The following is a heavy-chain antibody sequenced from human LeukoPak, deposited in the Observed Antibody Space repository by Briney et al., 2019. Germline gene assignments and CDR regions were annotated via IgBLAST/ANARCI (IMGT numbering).Heavy chain of an antibody. J-gene: IGHJ6*04. CDR2: IVVGSGNT. Sequence: SVKVSCKASGFTFTSSAVQGVRQARGQRLEWIGWIVVGSGNTNYAQKFQERVTITRDMSTSTAYMELSSLRSEDTAVYYCAATEGYGSGSYYAYYYGMDVWGKGTTVTVSS. CDR3: AATEGYGSGSYYAYYYGMDV. CDR1: GFTFTSSA. V-gene: IGHV1-58*01. D-gene: IGHD3-10*01.